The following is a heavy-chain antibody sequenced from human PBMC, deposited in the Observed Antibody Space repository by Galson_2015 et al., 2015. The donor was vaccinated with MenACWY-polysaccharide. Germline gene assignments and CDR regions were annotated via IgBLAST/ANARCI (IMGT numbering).Heavy chain of an antibody. Sequence: SLRLSCAVSGFSLTSYAVNWVRQAPGKGLEWVAVISGSGTDIRYADSVKGRFTLSRDTSKSALYLQMNSLRAEDTAKYYCAKASQWGAAAVGSFDQWGQGTLVTVSS. D-gene: IGHD6-13*01. V-gene: IGHV3-23*01. J-gene: IGHJ4*02. CDR2: ISGSGTDI. CDR1: GFSLTSYA. CDR3: AKASQWGAAAVGSFDQ.